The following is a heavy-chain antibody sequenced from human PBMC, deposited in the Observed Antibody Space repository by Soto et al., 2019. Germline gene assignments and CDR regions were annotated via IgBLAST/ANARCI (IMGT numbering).Heavy chain of an antibody. Sequence: GESLKISCKGSGYSFTSYWIGWVRQMPGKGLEWMGIIYPGDSDTRYSPSFQGQVTISADKSISTAYLQWSSLKASDTAMYYCARQLSTAMVTYYYYYGMDVWGQGTTVTVSS. J-gene: IGHJ6*02. V-gene: IGHV5-51*01. CDR3: ARQLSTAMVTYYYYYGMDV. CDR2: IYPGDSDT. CDR1: GYSFTSYW. D-gene: IGHD5-18*01.